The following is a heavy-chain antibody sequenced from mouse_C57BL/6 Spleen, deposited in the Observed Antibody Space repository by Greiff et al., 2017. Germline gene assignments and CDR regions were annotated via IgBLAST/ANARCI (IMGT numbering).Heavy chain of an antibody. J-gene: IGHJ2*01. D-gene: IGHD1-1*01. V-gene: IGHV1-15*01. CDR1: GYTFTHYE. CDR3: TRRLLLYYFDD. CDR2: IDPETGGT. Sequence: VQLQQSGAELVRPGASVTLSCKASGYTFTHYEMHWVKQTPVHGLEWIGAIDPETGGTAYNQKFKGKAILTADKSSSPAYMERRSLPAEDSAVYYWTRRLLLYYFDDWGQGTTLTVSS.